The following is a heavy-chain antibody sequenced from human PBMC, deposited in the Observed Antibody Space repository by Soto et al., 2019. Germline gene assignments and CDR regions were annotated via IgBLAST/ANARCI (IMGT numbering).Heavy chain of an antibody. CDR3: ARDQNWSRQGPNVSFDS. CDR1: GYSISSCW. CDR2: INQDGSEN. D-gene: IGHD1-1*01. V-gene: IGHV3-7*03. J-gene: IGHJ4*02. Sequence: WGSLRLSCAVSGYSISSCWLWWGSRDPGGGVVGVAKINQDGSENYYVASVKGRFTISRDKAKNSLYLQMNCLRAEDTAVYYCARDQNWSRQGPNVSFDSWGQGTLVTVSS.